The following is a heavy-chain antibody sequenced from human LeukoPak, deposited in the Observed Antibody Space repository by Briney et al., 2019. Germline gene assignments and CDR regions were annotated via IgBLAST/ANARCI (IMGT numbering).Heavy chain of an antibody. CDR2: IYTSGST. J-gene: IGHJ5*02. CDR1: GGSISSGSYY. Sequence: SETLSLTCTVSGGSISSGSYYWSWIRQPAGKGLEWIGRIYTSGSTNYNPSLKSRVTISVDTSKNQFSLKLSSVTAADTAVYYCASNGANNWNYDWFDPWGQGTLVTVSS. CDR3: ASNGANNWNYDWFDP. D-gene: IGHD1-7*01. V-gene: IGHV4-61*02.